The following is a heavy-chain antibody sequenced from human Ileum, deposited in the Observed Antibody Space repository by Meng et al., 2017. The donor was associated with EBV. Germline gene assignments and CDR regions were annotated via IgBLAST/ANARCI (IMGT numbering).Heavy chain of an antibody. Sequence: EVQLVESGGGCVQPGGSLRLSCAASGFTFSNYAMSWVRQSPGKGLEWVSTFSGSGGNTYYADSVRGRFTISRDDSKNALYLQMTSLRAEDTAVYYCAKRRVAVAGDFDYWGQGTLVTVSS. D-gene: IGHD6-19*01. V-gene: IGHV3-23*04. CDR1: GFTFSNYA. CDR3: AKRRVAVAGDFDY. J-gene: IGHJ4*02. CDR2: FSGSGGNT.